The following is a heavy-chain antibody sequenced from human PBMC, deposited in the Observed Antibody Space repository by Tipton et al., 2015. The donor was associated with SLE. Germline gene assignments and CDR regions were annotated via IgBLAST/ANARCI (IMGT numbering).Heavy chain of an antibody. J-gene: IGHJ2*01. D-gene: IGHD1-7*01. V-gene: IGHV4-39*07. CDR1: GGSISSTSYY. CDR2: IYYTGNT. CDR3: ARVLLGLRQIGYWYFDL. Sequence: TLSLTCTVSGGSISSTSYYWGWIRQPPGKGLEWIGTIYYTGNTFYNPSLKSRVTISVDTSKNQFSLKLSSVTAADTAVYYCARVLLGLRQIGYWYFDLWGRGTLVTVSS.